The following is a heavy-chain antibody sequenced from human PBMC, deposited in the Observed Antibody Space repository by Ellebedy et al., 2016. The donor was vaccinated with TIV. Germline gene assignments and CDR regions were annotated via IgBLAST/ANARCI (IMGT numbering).Heavy chain of an antibody. D-gene: IGHD3-22*01. CDR1: GFTFSSYS. CDR2: VSSSKGTI. Sequence: GESLKISCAASGFTFSSYSMNWVRQAPGKGLEWVSYVSSSKGTIYYADSVRGRFTISRDNAKNSLYLQMNSLRAEDTAVYYCGRGNYDGSAIDYWGQGTLVTVSA. J-gene: IGHJ4*02. CDR3: GRGNYDGSAIDY. V-gene: IGHV3-48*01.